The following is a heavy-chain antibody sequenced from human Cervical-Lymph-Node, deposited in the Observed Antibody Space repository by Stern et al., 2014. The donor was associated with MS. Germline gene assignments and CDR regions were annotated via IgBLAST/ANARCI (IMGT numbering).Heavy chain of an antibody. V-gene: IGHV4-31*03. D-gene: IGHD3-3*01. CDR1: GGSISSGGYY. Sequence: QVQLQESGPGLVKPSQTLSLTCTVSGGSISSGGYYWSWIRQHPGKGLEWIGYIYYSGSTYYNPSLNSRVTISVDTSKNQFSLKLNSVTAADTAVYYCARVSYDFWSGYYVFDYWGQGTLVTVSS. J-gene: IGHJ4*02. CDR2: IYYSGST. CDR3: ARVSYDFWSGYYVFDY.